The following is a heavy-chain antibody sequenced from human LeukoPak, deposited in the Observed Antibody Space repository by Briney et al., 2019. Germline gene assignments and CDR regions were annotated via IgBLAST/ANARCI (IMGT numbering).Heavy chain of an antibody. CDR3: ARASGRVDP. D-gene: IGHD1-26*01. CDR2: IYTSGST. V-gene: IGHV4-61*02. CDR1: GGSISSGSYY. J-gene: IGHJ5*02. Sequence: SETLSLTCTVSGGSISSGSYYWSWIRQPAGKGLEWIGRIYTSGSTNYNPSLKSRVTISVDTSKNQFSLKLSYVTAADTAVYYCARASGRVDPWGQGTLVTVSS.